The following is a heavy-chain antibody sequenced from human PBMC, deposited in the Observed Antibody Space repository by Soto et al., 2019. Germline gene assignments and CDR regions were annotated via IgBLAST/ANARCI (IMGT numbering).Heavy chain of an antibody. V-gene: IGHV6-1*01. J-gene: IGHJ5*02. D-gene: IGHD6-13*01. CDR3: ARMRIPGIASRGWFEP. CDR2: TYYRSKWYN. CDR1: GDSVSSNSAA. Sequence: SHTLSLTCAISGDSVSSNSAAWNLIRQSPSRGLEWLGRTYYRSKWYNDYAVSVKSRITINPDTSKNQFSLQLNSVTPEDTAVYYCARMRIPGIASRGWFEPWGQGTLVTVSS.